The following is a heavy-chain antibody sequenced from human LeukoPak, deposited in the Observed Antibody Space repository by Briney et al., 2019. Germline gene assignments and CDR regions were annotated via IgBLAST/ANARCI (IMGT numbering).Heavy chain of an antibody. CDR1: GFTFSSYA. V-gene: IGHV3-30-3*01. CDR2: ISYDGSNK. CDR3: ARDKSKTRPQSNWFDP. J-gene: IGHJ5*02. D-gene: IGHD4-4*01. Sequence: GGSLRLSCAASGFTFSSYAMHWVRQAPGKGLEWVAVISYDGSNKYYADSVKGRFTISRDNSKNTLYLQMNSLRAEDTAVYYCARDKSKTRPQSNWFDPWGQGTLVAVSS.